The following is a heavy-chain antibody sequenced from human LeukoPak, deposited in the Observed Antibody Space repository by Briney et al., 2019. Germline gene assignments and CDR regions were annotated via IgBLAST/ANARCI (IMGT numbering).Heavy chain of an antibody. CDR2: INHSGST. D-gene: IGHD1-26*01. CDR3: ARETAWSIVGALH. CDR1: GGSFSGYY. J-gene: IGHJ4*02. Sequence: PSETLSLTCAVYGGSFSGYYWSWIRQPPGKGLEWIGEINHSGSTNYNPSLKSRVTISVDTSKKQFSLKLSSVTAADTAVYYCARETAWSIVGALHWGQGTLVTVSS. V-gene: IGHV4-34*01.